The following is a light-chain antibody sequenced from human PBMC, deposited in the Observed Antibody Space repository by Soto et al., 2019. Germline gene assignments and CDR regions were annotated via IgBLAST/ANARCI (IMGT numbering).Light chain of an antibody. CDR2: DAS. CDR1: QSMNIH. CDR3: QQYQRWPPWT. J-gene: IGKJ1*01. Sequence: DIVMTQSPATLSVSPGERATLSCRASQSMNIHLAWYQHKPGQAPRLLIYDASTRATGVPPRFSGSGSGTDFTLTISSLQSEDFATYYCQQYQRWPPWTFGQGTRLEIK. V-gene: IGKV3-15*01.